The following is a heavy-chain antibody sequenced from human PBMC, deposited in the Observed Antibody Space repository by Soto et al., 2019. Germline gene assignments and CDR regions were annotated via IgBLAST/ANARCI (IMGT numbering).Heavy chain of an antibody. CDR3: AKDRGSGSYAANYYYYGMDV. J-gene: IGHJ6*02. D-gene: IGHD3-10*01. V-gene: IGHV3-9*01. CDR2: INWNSGSI. Sequence: PGGSLRLSCAASGFSFDDYAIHWVRQAPGKGLEWVSGINWNSGSIGYADSVKGRFTISRDNAKTSLYLQMNSLRVEDTALYYRAKDRGSGSYAANYYYYGMDVWGQGTTVTVSS. CDR1: GFSFDDYA.